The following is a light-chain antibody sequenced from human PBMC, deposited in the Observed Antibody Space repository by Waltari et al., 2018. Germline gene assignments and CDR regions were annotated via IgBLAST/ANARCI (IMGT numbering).Light chain of an antibody. CDR2: KAS. Sequence: DIQMTQSPSTLSASVGDSVTITCRASQSISSWLAWYQQKPGKAPKRLIDKASNLESGVPSRFSGSGSGTEFTLTISSLQPDDFATYYCQQYNTYSGTFGQGTKVEIK. V-gene: IGKV1-5*03. J-gene: IGKJ1*01. CDR3: QQYNTYSGT. CDR1: QSISSW.